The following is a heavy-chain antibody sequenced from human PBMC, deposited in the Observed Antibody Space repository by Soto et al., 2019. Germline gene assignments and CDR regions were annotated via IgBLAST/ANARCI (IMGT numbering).Heavy chain of an antibody. CDR3: ARDHYGYYYYYGMDV. Sequence: LRLSCAASGFTFSSYGMHWVRQAPGKGLEWVAVIWYDGSNKYYADSVKGRFTISRDNSKNTLYLQMNSLRAEDTAVYYCARDHYGYYYYYGMDVWGQGTTVTVSS. V-gene: IGHV3-33*01. D-gene: IGHD4-17*01. CDR1: GFTFSSYG. J-gene: IGHJ6*02. CDR2: IWYDGSNK.